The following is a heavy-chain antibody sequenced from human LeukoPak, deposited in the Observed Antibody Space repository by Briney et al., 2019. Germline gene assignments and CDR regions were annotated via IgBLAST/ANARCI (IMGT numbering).Heavy chain of an antibody. CDR3: AKDGRLIYPYGSGSYYKGGNWFDP. D-gene: IGHD3-10*01. J-gene: IGHJ5*02. CDR1: GFTFSSYW. V-gene: IGHV3-7*01. CDR2: IKQDGSEK. Sequence: GGSLRLSCAASGFTFSSYWMSWVRQAPGKGLEWVANIKQDGSEKYYVDSVKGRFTISRDNSKNTLYLQMNSLRAEDTAVYYCAKDGRLIYPYGSGSYYKGGNWFDPWGQGTLVTVSS.